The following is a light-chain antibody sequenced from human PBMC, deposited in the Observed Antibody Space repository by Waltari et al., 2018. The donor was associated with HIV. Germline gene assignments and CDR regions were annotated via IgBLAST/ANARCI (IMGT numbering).Light chain of an antibody. J-gene: IGKJ2*01. CDR2: KAS. V-gene: IGKV1-5*03. CDR1: QSISTW. Sequence: DIQMTQSPPTQSASVGDRVTIPCRASQSISTWLAWFQQKPGEAPKMLIYKASTLDTGVPSRFSGSGSGTEFTLTISSLLPDDFATYYCQQYDNYPHTFGQGTKLE. CDR3: QQYDNYPHT.